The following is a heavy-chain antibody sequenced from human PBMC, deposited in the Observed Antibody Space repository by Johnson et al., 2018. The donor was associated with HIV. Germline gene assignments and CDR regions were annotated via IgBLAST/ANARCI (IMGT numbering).Heavy chain of an antibody. D-gene: IGHD3-22*01. CDR3: ARAYYDSRGYYPHAFHV. V-gene: IGHV3-11*01. CDR2: ISSCGSSI. J-gene: IGHJ3*01. CDR1: GFIFSDYY. Sequence: QVQLVESGGGLVKPGGSLRLSCAASGFIFSDYYMSWIRQAPGKGLEWVSYISSCGSSIYYADSVKGRFPISRDNAKKSMYLQMNSLRAEDTAVYYCARAYYDSRGYYPHAFHVWGQGTVVTVSS.